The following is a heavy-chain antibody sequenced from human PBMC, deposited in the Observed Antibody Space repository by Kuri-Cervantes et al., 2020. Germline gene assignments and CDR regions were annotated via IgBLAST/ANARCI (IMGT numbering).Heavy chain of an antibody. CDR3: ARGPNPIAVAGNSGMDV. CDR2: TSSSSSYI. Sequence: ETLSLTCAASGFTVSSNYMSWVRQAPGKGLEWVSSTSSSSSYIYYADSVKGRFTISRDNSKNTLYLQMNSLRAEDTAVYYCARGPNPIAVAGNSGMDVWGQGTTVTV. V-gene: IGHV3-21*01. J-gene: IGHJ6*02. CDR1: GFTVSSNY. D-gene: IGHD6-19*01.